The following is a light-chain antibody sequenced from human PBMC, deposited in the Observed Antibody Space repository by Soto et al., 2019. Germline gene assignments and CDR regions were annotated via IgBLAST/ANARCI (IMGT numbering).Light chain of an antibody. V-gene: IGKV1-17*01. CDR1: QGIRND. CDR2: DAS. J-gene: IGKJ2*01. CDR3: LQHNSYPYT. Sequence: DIQMTQSPSSLSASVGDRVTITCRASQGIRNDLAWYQQKLGKAPKRLIYDASTLQSGVTSRFSGSGSGTEFTLTSSSLQPEDFASYYCLQHNSYPYTFGQGSKREIK.